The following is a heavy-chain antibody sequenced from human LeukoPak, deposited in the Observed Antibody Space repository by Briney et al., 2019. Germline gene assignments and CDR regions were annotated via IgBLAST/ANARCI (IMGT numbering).Heavy chain of an antibody. CDR2: INTNTGNP. D-gene: IGHD3-10*01. Sequence: ASVKVSCKASGYTFTSYAMNWVRQAPGQGLEWMGWINTNTGNPTYAQGFTGRFVFSLDTSVSTAYLQISSLKAEDTAVYYCAREVVTMVRGVTYLPYFDYWGQGTLVTVSS. CDR1: GYTFTSYA. J-gene: IGHJ4*02. CDR3: AREVVTMVRGVTYLPYFDY. V-gene: IGHV7-4-1*02.